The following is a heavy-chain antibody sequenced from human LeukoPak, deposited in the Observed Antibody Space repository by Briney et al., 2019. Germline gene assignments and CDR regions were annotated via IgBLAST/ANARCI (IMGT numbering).Heavy chain of an antibody. V-gene: IGHV1-2*02. CDR1: GYTFTGYY. CDR3: ARSIVFAVWDFDY. J-gene: IGHJ4*02. D-gene: IGHD1-26*01. Sequence: EASVKVSCKASGYTFTGYYMHWVRQAPGQGLEWMGWINPNSGGTNYAQKFQGRVTITRDTSISTAYMELSRLRSDDTAVYYCARSIVFAVWDFDYWGQGTLVTVSS. CDR2: INPNSGGT.